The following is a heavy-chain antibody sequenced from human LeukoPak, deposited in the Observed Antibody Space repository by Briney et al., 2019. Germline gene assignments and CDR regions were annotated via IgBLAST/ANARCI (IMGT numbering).Heavy chain of an antibody. Sequence: PGGSLRLFCAGSAFTFGDYWMSWIRQAPGKGVEWVSYISGSSSTIYYADSVKGRFTIYRDNARRSLYLQMNSLRADDTAMYYCARGGPFGYCGSGNCINWFDPWGQGTLVTVSS. CDR3: ARGGPFGYCGSGNCINWFDP. CDR2: ISGSSSTI. V-gene: IGHV3-11*01. J-gene: IGHJ5*02. D-gene: IGHD2-15*01. CDR1: AFTFGDYW.